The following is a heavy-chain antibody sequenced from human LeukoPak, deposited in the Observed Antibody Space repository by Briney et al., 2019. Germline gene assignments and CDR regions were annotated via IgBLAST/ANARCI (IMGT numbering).Heavy chain of an antibody. CDR2: MNPNSGNT. Sequence: ASVKVSCKASGYTFTSYDINWVRQATGQGLEWMGWMNPNSGNTGYAQKFQGRVTMTRNTYISTAYMGLSSLRSEDTAVYYCARGWSSLEVYDPWGQGTLVTVSS. CDR1: GYTFTSYD. J-gene: IGHJ5*02. CDR3: ARGWSSLEVYDP. D-gene: IGHD6-6*01. V-gene: IGHV1-8*01.